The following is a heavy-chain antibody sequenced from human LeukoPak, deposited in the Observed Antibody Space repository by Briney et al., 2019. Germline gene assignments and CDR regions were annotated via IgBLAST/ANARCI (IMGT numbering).Heavy chain of an antibody. CDR3: ARDNCSGGSCYPLYYYGMDV. CDR2: ISSSCSYI. J-gene: IGHJ6*02. CDR1: GFTFSSYS. Sequence: PGGSLRLSCAASGFTFSSYSMDWVRQAPGKGLEWVSSISSSCSYIYYADSVKGRFTISRDNAKNSLYLQMNSLRAEDTAVYYCARDNCSGGSCYPLYYYGMDVWGQGTTVTVSS. D-gene: IGHD2-15*01. V-gene: IGHV3-21*01.